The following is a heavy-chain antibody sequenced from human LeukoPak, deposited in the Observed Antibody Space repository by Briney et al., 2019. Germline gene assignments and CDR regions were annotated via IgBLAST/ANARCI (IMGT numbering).Heavy chain of an antibody. J-gene: IGHJ2*01. Sequence: PGGSLRLSCAASGFTFSSYGMHWVRQAPGKGLEWVSVIYSGGRTYYADSVDGRFTISRDISKSTLYLQMNSLRAEDTAVYYCASVGVVDGTPYWYFDLWGRGTLVTVSS. CDR2: IYSGGRT. V-gene: IGHV3-66*01. CDR1: GFTFSSYG. D-gene: IGHD2-15*01. CDR3: ASVGVVDGTPYWYFDL.